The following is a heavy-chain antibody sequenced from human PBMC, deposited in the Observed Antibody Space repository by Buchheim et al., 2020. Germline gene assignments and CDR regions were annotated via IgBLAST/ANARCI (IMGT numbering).Heavy chain of an antibody. CDR1: GFTFSSSG. V-gene: IGHV3-33*01. Sequence: QVQLVESGGGVVQPGRSLRLSCAASGFTFSSSGMHWVRQAPGKGLEWVAVIWYDGSNKYYADSVKGRFTIPRDNSKKTLYLQMNSLRAEDTAVYSCARDEVRIGAGHFDYWGQGTL. D-gene: IGHD4/OR15-4a*01. J-gene: IGHJ4*02. CDR3: ARDEVRIGAGHFDY. CDR2: IWYDGSNK.